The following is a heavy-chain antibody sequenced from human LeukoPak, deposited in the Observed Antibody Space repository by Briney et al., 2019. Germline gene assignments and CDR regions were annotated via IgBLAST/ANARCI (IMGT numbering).Heavy chain of an antibody. CDR3: ARRFLVGAFDI. CDR1: GGSISSYY. J-gene: IGHJ3*02. V-gene: IGHV4-59*08. Sequence: SETLSLTCTVSGGSISSYYWSWIRQPPGKGLEWIGYIYYSGSTNYNPSLKSRVTISVDTSKNQFSLKLSSVTAADTAVYYCARRFLVGAFDIWGQRTMVTVSS. CDR2: IYYSGST. D-gene: IGHD3-3*01.